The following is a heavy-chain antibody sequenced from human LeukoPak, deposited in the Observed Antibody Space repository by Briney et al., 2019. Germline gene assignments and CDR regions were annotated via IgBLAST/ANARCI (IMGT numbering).Heavy chain of an antibody. CDR1: GFTFSNAW. D-gene: IGHD3-3*01. V-gene: IGHV3-23*01. Sequence: GGSLRLSCAASGFTFSNAWMNWVRQAPGKGLEWVSAISGSGGSTYYADSVKGRFTISRDNSKNTLYLQMNSLRAEDTAVYYCAKGAFGVNYYYMDVWGKGTTVTVSS. CDR3: AKGAFGVNYYYMDV. CDR2: ISGSGGST. J-gene: IGHJ6*03.